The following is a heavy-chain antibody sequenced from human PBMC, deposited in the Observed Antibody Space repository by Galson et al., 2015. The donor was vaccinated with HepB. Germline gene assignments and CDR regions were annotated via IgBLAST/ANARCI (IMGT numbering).Heavy chain of an antibody. D-gene: IGHD5-18*01. Sequence: SVKVSCKVSGYTLSELSMHWVRQAPGKGLEWMGGFDPEDGETIYAQKFQGRVTMIEDTSTDTAYMELSSLRSEDTAVYYCATGGYFYFDYWGQGTLVTVSS. CDR2: FDPEDGET. CDR1: GYTLSELS. V-gene: IGHV1-24*01. CDR3: ATGGYFYFDY. J-gene: IGHJ4*02.